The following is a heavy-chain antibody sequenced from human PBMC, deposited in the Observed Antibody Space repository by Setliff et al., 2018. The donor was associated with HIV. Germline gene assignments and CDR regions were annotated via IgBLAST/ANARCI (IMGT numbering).Heavy chain of an antibody. Sequence: KSSETLSLTCTVSGGSISSSGSYWGWIRQPPGQGLEWIGNIDYSGITHYNASLRSRVTMSVDTSKNQFSLKLRSVTAADTAVYYCARVGGQWLSGYYYYYAMDVWGQGTTVTVSS. J-gene: IGHJ6*02. V-gene: IGHV4-39*07. CDR3: ARVGGQWLSGYYYYYAMDV. CDR1: GGSISSSGSY. CDR2: IDYSGIT. D-gene: IGHD6-19*01.